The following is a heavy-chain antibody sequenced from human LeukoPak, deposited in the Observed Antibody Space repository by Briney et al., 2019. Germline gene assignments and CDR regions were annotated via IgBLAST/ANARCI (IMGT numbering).Heavy chain of an antibody. J-gene: IGHJ3*02. CDR1: GGSISSYY. D-gene: IGHD3-10*01. CDR3: AREALVRGAFDI. Sequence: SETLSLTCTVSGGSISSYYWSWIRQPPGKGLEWIGYIYYSGSTNYNPSLKSRVTISVDTSKNQFSPKLSSVTAADTAVYYCAREALVRGAFDIWGQGTMVTVSS. CDR2: IYYSGST. V-gene: IGHV4-59*01.